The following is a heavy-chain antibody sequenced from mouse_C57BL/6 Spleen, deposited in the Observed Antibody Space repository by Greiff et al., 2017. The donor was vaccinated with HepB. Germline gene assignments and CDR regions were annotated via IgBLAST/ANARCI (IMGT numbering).Heavy chain of an antibody. D-gene: IGHD1-1*01. CDR1: GYAFTNYL. CDR3: AIRYYYGSSPLYAMDY. CDR2: INPGSGGT. Sequence: VQLQQSGAELVRPGTSVKVSCKASGYAFTNYLIEWVKQRPGQGLEWIGVINPGSGGTNYKEKFKGKATLTADKSSSTAYMQLSSLTSADSAVYFCAIRYYYGSSPLYAMDYWGQGTSVTVSS. J-gene: IGHJ4*01. V-gene: IGHV1-54*01.